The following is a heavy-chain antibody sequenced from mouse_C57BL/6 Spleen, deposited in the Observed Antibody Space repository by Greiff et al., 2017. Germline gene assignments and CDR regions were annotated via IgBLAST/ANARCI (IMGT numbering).Heavy chain of an antibody. D-gene: IGHD4-1*01. Sequence: VKLMESGAELARPGASVKLSCKASGYTFTSYGISWVKQRTGQGLEWIGEIYPRSGNTYYNEKFKGKATLTADKSSSTAYMELRSLTSEDSAVYFCAVEANWDYFDYWGQGTTLTVSS. CDR1: GYTFTSYG. CDR2: IYPRSGNT. V-gene: IGHV1-81*01. J-gene: IGHJ2*01. CDR3: AVEANWDYFDY.